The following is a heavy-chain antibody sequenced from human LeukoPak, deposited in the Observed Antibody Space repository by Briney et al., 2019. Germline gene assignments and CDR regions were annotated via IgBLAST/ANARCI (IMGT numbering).Heavy chain of an antibody. CDR2: IYYSGST. Sequence: SETLSLTCTVSGGSISSYYWSWTRQPPGKGPEWIGYIYYSGSTNYNPSLKSRVTISVDTSKNQFSLKLSSVTAADTAVYYCARQYSSSSGYYYYGMDVRGQGTTVTVSS. CDR3: ARQYSSSSGYYYYGMDV. V-gene: IGHV4-59*01. D-gene: IGHD6-6*01. CDR1: GGSISSYY. J-gene: IGHJ6*02.